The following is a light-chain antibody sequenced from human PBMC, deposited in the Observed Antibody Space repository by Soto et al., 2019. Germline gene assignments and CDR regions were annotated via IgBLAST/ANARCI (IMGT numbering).Light chain of an antibody. CDR1: QSVSSSY. J-gene: IGKJ1*01. CDR3: QQYGSSPWT. V-gene: IGKV3-20*01. Sequence: EIVLTQSPGTLSLSPGERATLSCRASQSVSSSYLAWYQQKPGKAPRLLIYGASSRATGIPDRFSGSGSGTYFTITISRLEPEDFAVYYCQQYGSSPWTFGQGTKVEIK. CDR2: GAS.